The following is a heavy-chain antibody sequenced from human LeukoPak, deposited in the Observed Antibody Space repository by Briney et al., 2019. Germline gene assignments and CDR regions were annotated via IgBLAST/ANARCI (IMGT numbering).Heavy chain of an antibody. CDR2: INKSGGT. D-gene: IGHD3-10*01. J-gene: IGHJ5*02. V-gene: IGHV4-59*02. CDR3: ARAVRPMVRGVMANWLDP. Sequence: PSETLSLICTVSGGSVSNYYWAWIRQPPGKRLEWIGSINKSGGTSHTPSLKRRVTMSIDTSKNQFSLRLSSVTAADTALYYCARAVRPMVRGVMANWLDPWGQGTLVTVSS. CDR1: GGSVSNYY.